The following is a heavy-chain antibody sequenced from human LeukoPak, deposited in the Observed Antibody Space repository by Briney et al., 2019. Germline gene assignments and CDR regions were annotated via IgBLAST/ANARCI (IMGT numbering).Heavy chain of an antibody. CDR2: ISSNGGST. CDR3: AKDYGQYSGYDFTQQ. CDR1: GFTFSSYA. D-gene: IGHD5-12*01. J-gene: IGHJ4*02. V-gene: IGHV3-64*01. Sequence: GGSLRLSCAASGFTFSSYAMHWVRQAPGKGLEYVSAISSNGGSTYYANSVKGRFTISRDNSKNTLYLQMGSLRAEDTAVYYCAKDYGQYSGYDFTQQWGQGTLVTVSS.